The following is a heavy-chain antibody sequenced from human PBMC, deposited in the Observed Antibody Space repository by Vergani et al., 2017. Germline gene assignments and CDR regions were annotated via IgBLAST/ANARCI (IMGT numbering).Heavy chain of an antibody. J-gene: IGHJ6*03. Sequence: QVQLQESGPGLLKTSQTLSLTSSVSVAYVCSVGYYWSWVRQRPGMGLDWIGYIYYSGTTYYNPSLESRLTISLDTSENHLTLKLTPVTAADKAVYYCARQKDYYMDVWGKGATVTVS. V-gene: IGHV4-31*03. CDR2: IYYSGTT. CDR1: VAYVCSVGYY. CDR3: ARQKDYYMDV.